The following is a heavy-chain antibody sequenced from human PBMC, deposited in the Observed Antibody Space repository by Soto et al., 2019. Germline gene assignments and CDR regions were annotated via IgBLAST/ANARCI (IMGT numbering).Heavy chain of an antibody. CDR1: VLIVVGID. CDR3: ARLPGAFYYDNGDYDVLDY. CDR2: VYPDDNT. D-gene: IGHD3-22*01. J-gene: IGHJ4*02. Sequence: PAGSLRLSCAASVLIVVGIDINWFRQSEQKGLGWISFVYPDDNTYYAESVRGRFTISRDRSKNTVSLQMNSLRAEDTAVYYCARLPGAFYYDNGDYDVLDYWGQGTLVTVSS. V-gene: IGHV3-53*01.